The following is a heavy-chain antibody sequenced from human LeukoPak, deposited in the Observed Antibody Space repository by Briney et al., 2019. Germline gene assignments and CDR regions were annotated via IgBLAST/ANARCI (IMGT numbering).Heavy chain of an antibody. CDR2: ISSSSSYI. D-gene: IGHD3-3*01. CDR3: ARDRTYYDFWSGYYRYYYYGMDV. Sequence: GGSLRLSCTASGFTFSSYSMNWVRQAPGEGLEWVSSISSSSSYIYYADSVKGRFTISRDNSKNTLYLQMNSLRAEDTAVYYCARDRTYYDFWSGYYRYYYYGMDVWGQGTTVTVSS. J-gene: IGHJ6*02. CDR1: GFTFSSYS. V-gene: IGHV3-21*01.